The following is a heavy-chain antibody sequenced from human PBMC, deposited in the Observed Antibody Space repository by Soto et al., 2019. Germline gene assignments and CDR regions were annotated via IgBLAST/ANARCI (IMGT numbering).Heavy chain of an antibody. CDR1: GGSISGYY. CDR2: INHSGST. V-gene: IGHV4-59*01. Sequence: SETLSLTCTVSGGSISGYYWNWIRQPPGKGLEWIGYINHSGSTNNNPSLKSRVTISVDTSKNQVSLKLNSVTAADTAVYYCARDQHFWSGYFDYWGQGTLVTVSS. J-gene: IGHJ4*02. D-gene: IGHD3-3*02. CDR3: ARDQHFWSGYFDY.